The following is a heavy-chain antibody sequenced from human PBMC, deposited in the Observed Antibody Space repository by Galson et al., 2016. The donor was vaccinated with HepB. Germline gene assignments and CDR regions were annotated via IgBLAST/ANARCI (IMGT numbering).Heavy chain of an antibody. CDR3: TKGGSPHSDY. CDR2: INSDGSTT. Sequence: SLRLSCAAAGFTFNNYWMHWVRQAPGKRLVWVSRINSDGSTTSYADSVKGRFTISRDNAKSTLYLQMNSLRVDDTAIYYCTKGGSPHSDYWGQGTLVTVSS. CDR1: GFTFNNYW. D-gene: IGHD5-12*01. J-gene: IGHJ4*02. V-gene: IGHV3-74*01.